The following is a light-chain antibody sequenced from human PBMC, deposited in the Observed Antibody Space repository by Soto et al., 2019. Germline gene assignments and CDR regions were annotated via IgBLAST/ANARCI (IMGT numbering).Light chain of an antibody. J-gene: IGKJ1*01. V-gene: IGKV3-20*01. CDR1: RTVENNY. CDR3: QQCATSPRT. Sequence: EIVLTQSPGTLSLSPGETATLSCRASRTVENNYLAWYQHKPGQAPRLLVDDATTRVSGIPDRFSGSGSGTDLTLTISRLDPEDFAVYCSQQCATSPRTVGPGTRVDIK. CDR2: DAT.